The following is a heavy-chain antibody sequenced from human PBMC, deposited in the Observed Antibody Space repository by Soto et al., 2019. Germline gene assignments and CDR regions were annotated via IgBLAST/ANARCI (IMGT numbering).Heavy chain of an antibody. CDR2: ISPMFGAA. CDR3: AREVQVHTHALVY. V-gene: IGHV1-69*19. CDR1: GGTFNTYA. D-gene: IGHD3-10*01. Sequence: QVQLVQSGAEMKKPGSSVKVSCQSSGGTFNTYAMNWVRQAPGQGPEWMGDISPMFGAANYAPKFQGRVTMTADESTGTSYMQLSSLTSEDTALYFCAREVQVHTHALVYWGQGTLVTVSS. J-gene: IGHJ4*02.